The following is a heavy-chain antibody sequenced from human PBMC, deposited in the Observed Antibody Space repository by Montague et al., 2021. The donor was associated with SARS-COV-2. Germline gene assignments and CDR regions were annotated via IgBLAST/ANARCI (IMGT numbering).Heavy chain of an antibody. V-gene: IGHV4-34*01. J-gene: IGHJ6*02. D-gene: IGHD3-10*01. CDR3: ARVRYYGSGTSLGMDV. CDR1: GSWFSGDD. Sequence: SETLSLTCARQGSWFSGDDRSRTRQTPGNGLESNGEINHRGSTNYNPSLKSRVTISVDTSKNQFSLKLSSVTAADTAVYYCARVRYYGSGTSLGMDVWGQGNTVTVSS. CDR2: INHRGST.